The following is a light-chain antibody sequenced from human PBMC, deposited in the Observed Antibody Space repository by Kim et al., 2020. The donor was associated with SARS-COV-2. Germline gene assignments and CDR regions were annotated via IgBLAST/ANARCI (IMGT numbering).Light chain of an antibody. Sequence: EIVLTQSPATLSLSPGERATLSCRASQSVSSYLAWYQQKPGQAPRLLIYDASNRATGIPARFSGSGSGTDFTLTISSLEPEDFAVYYCQQRSNWPPLTCGGGTKVDIK. CDR2: DAS. CDR1: QSVSSY. J-gene: IGKJ4*02. CDR3: QQRSNWPPLT. V-gene: IGKV3-11*01.